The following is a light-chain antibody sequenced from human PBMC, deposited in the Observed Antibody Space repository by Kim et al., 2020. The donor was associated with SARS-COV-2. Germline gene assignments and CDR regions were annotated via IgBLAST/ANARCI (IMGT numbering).Light chain of an antibody. J-gene: IGKJ3*01. CDR2: APS. CDR3: QQCFSSPFT. Sequence: DIQMTQSPSSLPASVGDRVTITCRTSQSVSSYLNWYQQRPGQAPKLLIYAPSTLASGVPSRFSASGSGTDFTLTIDSLQPEDFAIYYCQQCFSSPFTFGPGTKVDIK. V-gene: IGKV1-39*01. CDR1: QSVSSY.